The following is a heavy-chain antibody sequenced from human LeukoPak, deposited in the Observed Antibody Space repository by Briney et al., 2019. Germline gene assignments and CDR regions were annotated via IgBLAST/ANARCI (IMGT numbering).Heavy chain of an antibody. J-gene: IGHJ6*03. CDR2: INPNSGGT. Sequence: ASVKVSCKASGYTFTGYYMHWVRQAPGQGLEWMGWINPNSGGTNYAQKFQGRVTMTRNTSISTAYMELSSLRSEDTAVYYCARGLRRYFDWLLSTSHYMDVWGKGTTVTISS. D-gene: IGHD3-9*01. V-gene: IGHV1-2*02. CDR1: GYTFTGYY. CDR3: ARGLRRYFDWLLSTSHYMDV.